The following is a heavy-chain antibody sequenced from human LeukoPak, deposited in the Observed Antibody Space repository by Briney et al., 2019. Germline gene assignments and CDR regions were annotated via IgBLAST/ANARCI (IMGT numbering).Heavy chain of an antibody. D-gene: IGHD6-19*01. V-gene: IGHV4-39*01. Sequence: TSETLSLTCTVSGGSISSSSYSWGWIRQPPGKGLEWIGSIYYSGSTYYNPSLKSRVTISVDTSKNQFSLRLSSVTAADTAVYYYARHLRGGLSSGWDYWGQGTLVTVSS. CDR2: IYYSGST. CDR1: GGSISSSSYS. J-gene: IGHJ4*02. CDR3: ARHLRGGLSSGWDY.